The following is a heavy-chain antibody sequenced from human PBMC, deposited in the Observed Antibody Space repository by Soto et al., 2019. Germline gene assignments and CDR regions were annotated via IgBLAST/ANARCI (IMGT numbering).Heavy chain of an antibody. D-gene: IGHD6-13*01. V-gene: IGHV1-2*04. CDR2: INPNSGGT. Sequence: ASVRVSCKASGYTFTGYCMHWVRQAPGQGIEWMGWINPNSGGTNYAQKFQGWVTMTRDTSISTAYMELSRLRSDDTAVYYCARIKTAAIPGSYVFAIWAQGSNVPVS. CDR3: ARIKTAAIPGSYVFAI. CDR1: GYTFTGYC. J-gene: IGHJ3*02.